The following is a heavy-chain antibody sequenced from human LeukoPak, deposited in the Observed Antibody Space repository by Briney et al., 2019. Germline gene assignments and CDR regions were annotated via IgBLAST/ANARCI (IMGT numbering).Heavy chain of an antibody. V-gene: IGHV5-51*01. CDR1: GYSFTSYW. Sequence: AGESLKISCKGSGYSFTSYWIGWVRQMPGKGLEWMGIIYPGDSDTRYSPSFQGQVTISADKSISTAYLQWSSLKASDTAMYYCAAHYDFWSGYWDAFDIWGQGTMVTVSS. CDR2: IYPGDSDT. D-gene: IGHD3-3*01. CDR3: AAHYDFWSGYWDAFDI. J-gene: IGHJ3*02.